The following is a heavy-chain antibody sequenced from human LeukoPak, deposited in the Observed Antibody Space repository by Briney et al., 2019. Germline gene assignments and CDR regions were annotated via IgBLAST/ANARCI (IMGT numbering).Heavy chain of an antibody. J-gene: IGHJ4*02. Sequence: PSETLSLTCTVSGGSISSYYWSWIRQPPGKGLEWIGYIYYSGSTNYNPSLKSRVTISVDTSKNQFSLNLSSVTAADTAVYYCARDSAITGTVDYWGQGTLVTVSS. V-gene: IGHV4-59*01. CDR2: IYYSGST. CDR3: ARDSAITGTVDY. D-gene: IGHD1-1*01. CDR1: GGSISSYY.